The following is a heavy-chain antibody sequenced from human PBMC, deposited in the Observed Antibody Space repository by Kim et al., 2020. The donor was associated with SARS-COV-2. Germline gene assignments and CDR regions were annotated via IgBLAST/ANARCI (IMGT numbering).Heavy chain of an antibody. CDR2: VSDSGDT. CDR3: VITRCSSFRCNPVDH. Sequence: SETLSLTCSVSGGSITSGGYYWSWIRQQPGRGLEWIGYVSDSGDTFYNPSLKSRLTMSLDTSDNQFSRKLMSVTDADTAVYYCVITRCSSFRCNPVDHWGQGTLVIVS. D-gene: IGHD3-10*02. J-gene: IGHJ5*02. CDR1: GGSITSGGYY. V-gene: IGHV4-31*03.